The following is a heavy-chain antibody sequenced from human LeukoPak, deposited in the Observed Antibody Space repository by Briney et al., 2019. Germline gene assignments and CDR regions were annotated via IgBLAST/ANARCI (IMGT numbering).Heavy chain of an antibody. V-gene: IGHV3-53*01. CDR1: EFTVSSNY. D-gene: IGHD2-15*01. CDR2: IYSGGST. Sequence: PGGPLRLSCAVSEFTVSSNYMSWVRQAPGKGLEWVSVIYSGGSTYYADSVKGRFTISRDNSKNTLYLQMNSLRAEDTAVYYCARGYQGSGHFDYWGQGTLVTVSS. J-gene: IGHJ4*02. CDR3: ARGYQGSGHFDY.